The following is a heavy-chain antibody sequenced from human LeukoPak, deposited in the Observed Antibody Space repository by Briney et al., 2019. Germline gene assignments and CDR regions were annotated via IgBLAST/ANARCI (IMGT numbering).Heavy chain of an antibody. J-gene: IGHJ4*02. CDR2: IYYSGST. V-gene: IGHV4-59*01. D-gene: IGHD3-22*01. Sequence: SETLSLTCAVYGGSFSGYYWSWIRQPPGKGLEWIGYIYYSGSTNYNPSLKSRVTISVDTSKNQFSLKLSSVTAADTAVYYCAREGDGSGYYDYWGQGTLVTVSS. CDR3: AREGDGSGYYDY. CDR1: GGSFSGYY.